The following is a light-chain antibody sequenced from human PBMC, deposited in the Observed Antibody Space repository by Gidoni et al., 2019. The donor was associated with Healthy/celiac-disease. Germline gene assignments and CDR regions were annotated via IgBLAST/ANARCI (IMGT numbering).Light chain of an antibody. CDR3: QQYYSYPFT. J-gene: IGKJ3*01. V-gene: IGKV1-8*01. Sequence: LRLTKSPSTLSALTGDRVTITCRASQGISSYLAWYQQKPGKAPKLLIYAASTLQSGVPSRFSGSGSGTDFTLTISCLQSEDFATYYCQQYYSYPFTFGHGTKVDIK. CDR1: QGISSY. CDR2: AAS.